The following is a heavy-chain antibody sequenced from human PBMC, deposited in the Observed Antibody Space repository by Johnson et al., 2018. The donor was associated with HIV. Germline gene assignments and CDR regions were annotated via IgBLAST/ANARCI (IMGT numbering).Heavy chain of an antibody. D-gene: IGHD6-19*01. CDR3: ARDNGAVAGPEVAFDI. Sequence: QVQLVESGGGVVQPGRSLRLSCAASGFTFSSYAMHWVRQAPGKGLEWVAVISYDGSNKYYADSVKGRFTISRDNSKNTLYLQMNSLRAEDTAVYYCARDNGAVAGPEVAFDIWGQGTMVTVSS. CDR1: GFTFSSYA. V-gene: IGHV3-30-3*01. CDR2: ISYDGSNK. J-gene: IGHJ3*02.